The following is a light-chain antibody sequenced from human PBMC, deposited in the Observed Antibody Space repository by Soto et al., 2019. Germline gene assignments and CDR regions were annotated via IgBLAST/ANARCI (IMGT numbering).Light chain of an antibody. CDR3: QQYGSSWT. Sequence: EIAFTHSPGTLSLSPVERATLSCRASQSVSSSYLAWYQQKPGQAPRLLIYGASSRATGIPDRFSGSGSGTDFTPTISRLEPEDFAVYYCQQYGSSWTFGQGAKVDI. J-gene: IGKJ1*01. CDR1: QSVSSSY. V-gene: IGKV3-20*01. CDR2: GAS.